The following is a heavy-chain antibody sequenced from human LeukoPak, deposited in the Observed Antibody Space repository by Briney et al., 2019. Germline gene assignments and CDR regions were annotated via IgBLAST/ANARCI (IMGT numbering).Heavy chain of an antibody. J-gene: IGHJ3*02. D-gene: IGHD4-11*01. V-gene: IGHV3-11*05. CDR3: AREGSNDAFDI. Sequence: GGSLRLSCAASGFTFSDYYMSWIRQAPGKGLEWVSYISSSSSYTNYADSVKGRFTISRDNAKNSPYLQMNSLRAEDTAVYYCAREGSNDAFDIWGQGTMVTVSS. CDR1: GFTFSDYY. CDR2: ISSSSSYT.